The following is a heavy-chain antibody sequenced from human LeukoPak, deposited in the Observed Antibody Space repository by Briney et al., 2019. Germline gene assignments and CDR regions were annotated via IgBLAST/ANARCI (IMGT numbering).Heavy chain of an antibody. D-gene: IGHD5-18*01. J-gene: IGHJ4*02. Sequence: GGSLRLSCAASGFTVSSNYMSWVRQAPGKGLEWVSVIYSGGSTYYADSVKGRFTISRDNSKNPLYLQMNSLRAEDTAVYYCAFEDPDTSGYWGQGTLVTVSS. V-gene: IGHV3-53*01. CDR2: IYSGGST. CDR1: GFTVSSNY. CDR3: AFEDPDTSGY.